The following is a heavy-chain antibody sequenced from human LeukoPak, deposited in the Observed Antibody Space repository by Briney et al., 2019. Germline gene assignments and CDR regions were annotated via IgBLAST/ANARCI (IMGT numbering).Heavy chain of an antibody. Sequence: GASVKVSCKASGYIFTDYYMHWVRQAPGQELGWMGRISPNSGGTNYAQQFQGRVTMTRDTSISTAYMELSRLTSDDTAVYYCARGDSSRGYYYMDVWGKGTTVTVSS. CDR2: ISPNSGGT. D-gene: IGHD2-21*01. CDR3: ARGDSSRGYYYMDV. CDR1: GYIFTDYY. V-gene: IGHV1-2*06. J-gene: IGHJ6*03.